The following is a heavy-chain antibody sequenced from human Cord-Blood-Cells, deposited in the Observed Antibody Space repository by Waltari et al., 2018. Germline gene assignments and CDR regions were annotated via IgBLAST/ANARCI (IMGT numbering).Heavy chain of an antibody. V-gene: IGHV4-34*01. CDR1: GGSFSGYY. CDR2: SNHSEST. D-gene: IGHD6-13*01. J-gene: IGHJ2*01. CDR3: ARVEYGGAAACYWYFDL. Sequence: QVQLQQWGAGLLKPSETLSLTCAVYGGSFSGYYWSWIRQPPGKGLEWIGESNHSESTTNNPTVKSRVTISVDTSKNQFSLKLSSVTAADTAVYYCARVEYGGAAACYWYFDLWGRGTLVTVSS.